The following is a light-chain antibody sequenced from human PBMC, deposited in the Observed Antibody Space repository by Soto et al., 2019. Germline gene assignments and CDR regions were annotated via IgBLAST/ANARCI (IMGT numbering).Light chain of an antibody. CDR3: QQYNNWYT. V-gene: IGKV3-15*01. CDR2: GAS. J-gene: IGKJ2*01. CDR1: QSVAYN. Sequence: EIVMTQSPATLSVSPGERATLSCRASQSVAYNLAWYQQKPGQAPRLLIYGASTSATGIPARFSGTGSGTEFTLTISSLQSEEFAVYYCQQYNNWYTFGQGTRLDIK.